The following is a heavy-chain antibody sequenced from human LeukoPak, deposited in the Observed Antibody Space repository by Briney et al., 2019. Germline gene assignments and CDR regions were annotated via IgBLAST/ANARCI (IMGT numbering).Heavy chain of an antibody. CDR2: INHSGST. D-gene: IGHD1-26*01. CDR1: GGSFSGYY. V-gene: IGHV4-34*01. CDR3: ARGVGATTYYFGY. Sequence: SETLSLTCAVYGGSFSGYYWSWIRQPPGKGLEWIGEINHSGSTNYNPSLKSRVTISVDTSKNQFSLKLSSVTAADTAVYYCARGVGATTYYFGYWGQGTLVTVSS. J-gene: IGHJ4*02.